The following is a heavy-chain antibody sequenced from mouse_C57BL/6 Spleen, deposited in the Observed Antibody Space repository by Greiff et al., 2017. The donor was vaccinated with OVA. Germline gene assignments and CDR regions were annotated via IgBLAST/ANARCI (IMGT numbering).Heavy chain of an antibody. D-gene: IGHD2-3*01. CDR1: GYAFSSYW. CDR2: IHPNSGST. V-gene: IGHV1-64*01. CDR3: AREGDGYYDAMDY. Sequence: QVQLQQSGAELVKPGASVKISCKASGYAFSSYWMNWVKQRPGKGLEWIGMIHPNSGSTNYNEKFKSKATLTVDKSSSTAYMQLSSLTSEDSAVYYCAREGDGYYDAMDYWGQGTSVTVSS. J-gene: IGHJ4*01.